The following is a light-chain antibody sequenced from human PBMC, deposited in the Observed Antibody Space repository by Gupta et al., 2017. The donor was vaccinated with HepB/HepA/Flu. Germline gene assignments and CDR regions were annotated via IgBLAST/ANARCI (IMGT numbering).Light chain of an antibody. J-gene: IGKJ2*02. CDR2: DAS. Sequence: DIVLTQSPASLSLSPGERATLSCRASQNVNNYLGWYQQKPGQVPSLLIYDASKRATGVPARFSGSGSGTDFTLTISSLEPEDFAVYYCQQRHSWPCTFGQGTKLEI. V-gene: IGKV3-11*01. CDR3: QQRHSWPCT. CDR1: QNVNNY.